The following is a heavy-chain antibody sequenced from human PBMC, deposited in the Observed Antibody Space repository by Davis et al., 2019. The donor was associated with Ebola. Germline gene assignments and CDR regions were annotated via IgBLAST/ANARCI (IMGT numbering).Heavy chain of an antibody. V-gene: IGHV3-23*01. CDR2: GTSADT. D-gene: IGHD1-26*01. J-gene: IGHJ3*02. Sequence: GGSLRLSCAASGFIFNHYVMSWVRQAPGKGLEWVSTYGTSADTYYADSVKGRFTISRDNSKNTLYLQMNGLRVEDTAIYYCAKDTSNIWFDMWGQGTNVTVSS. CDR1: GFIFNHYV. CDR3: AKDTSNIWFDM.